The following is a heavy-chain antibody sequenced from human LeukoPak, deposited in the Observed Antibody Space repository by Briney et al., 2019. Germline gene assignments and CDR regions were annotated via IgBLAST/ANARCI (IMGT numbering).Heavy chain of an antibody. CDR1: GGSFSGYY. V-gene: IGHV4-34*01. CDR3: ARVAAAGTGPAYGMDV. CDR2: INHSGST. J-gene: IGHJ6*02. Sequence: SETLSLTCAVYGGSFSGYYWSWIRQPPGKGLEWIGEINHSGSTNYNPSPKSRVTISVDTSKNQFSLKLSSVTAADTAVYYCARVAAAGTGPAYGMDVWGQGTTVTVSS. D-gene: IGHD6-13*01.